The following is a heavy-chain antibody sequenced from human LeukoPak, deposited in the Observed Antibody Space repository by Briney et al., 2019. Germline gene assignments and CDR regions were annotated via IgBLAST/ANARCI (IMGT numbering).Heavy chain of an antibody. D-gene: IGHD1-20*01. V-gene: IGHV3-30*02. CDR1: GFTFSSSA. CDR2: IRFDGHNK. Sequence: GGSLRLSCAASGFTFSSSAMHWVRQAPGKGLEWVAFIRFDGHNKYYADSVKGRFTISRDNSMNTLYLQMNSLRTEDTAVYYCTKVARYNWNDVGIFDAFDIWGQGTMVTVSS. J-gene: IGHJ3*02. CDR3: TKVARYNWNDVGIFDAFDI.